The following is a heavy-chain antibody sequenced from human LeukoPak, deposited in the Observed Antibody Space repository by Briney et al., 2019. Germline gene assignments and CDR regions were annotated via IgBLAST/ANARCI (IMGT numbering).Heavy chain of an antibody. Sequence: GRSLRLSCAASGFTFRSYGMHWVRQAPGKGLEWVAVISYDGSKKYYGDSVKGRFTISRDNSKNTVYLQMNSPRAEDTAVYYCAKDDYSSGWYTVGDYWGQGTLVTVSS. CDR1: GFTFRSYG. V-gene: IGHV3-30*18. CDR3: AKDDYSSGWYTVGDY. CDR2: ISYDGSKK. J-gene: IGHJ4*02. D-gene: IGHD6-19*01.